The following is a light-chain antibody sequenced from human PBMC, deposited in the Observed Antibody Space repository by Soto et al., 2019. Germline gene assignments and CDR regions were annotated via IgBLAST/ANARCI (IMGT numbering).Light chain of an antibody. V-gene: IGKV3-15*01. CDR3: QQYQDWPT. CDR1: HTVSSS. Sequence: EIVVTQSPATLSVSPGERATLSCRASHTVSSSFAWYQQIPGQAPRLLIYGASIRAAGIPARFSGSGSGTEFTLTISSLQSEDFAGYYCQQYQDWPTFGQGTKVEIK. J-gene: IGKJ1*01. CDR2: GAS.